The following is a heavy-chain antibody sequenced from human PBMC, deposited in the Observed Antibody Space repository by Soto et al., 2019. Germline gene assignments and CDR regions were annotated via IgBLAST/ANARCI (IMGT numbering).Heavy chain of an antibody. D-gene: IGHD1-7*01. CDR2: TYYRSQFYH. CDR1: GDSVSSSSGA. J-gene: IGHJ4*02. CDR3: ASNAWNFVTARDF. V-gene: IGHV6-1*01. Sequence: SQTLSLTCLVSGDSVSSSSGAWISVRQSPSRGREWLGRTYYRSQFYHDYAISVRGRISINPDTTRNQFSLQLNSVTPEATAVYYCASNAWNFVTARDFWGQGILVTVSS.